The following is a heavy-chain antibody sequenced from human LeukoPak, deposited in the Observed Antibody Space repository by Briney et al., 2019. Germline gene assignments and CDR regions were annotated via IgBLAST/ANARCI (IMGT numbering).Heavy chain of an antibody. V-gene: IGHV1-2*02. CDR1: GFSFTFCY. CDR2: INANTGDT. D-gene: IGHD1-26*01. Sequence: GASVKVSCKTSGFSFTFCYMHWMRQAPGQGLEWMGWINANTGDTRYAPKFQGRVTMTRDVSITTAYMELSGLRSDDTAIYYCARDLIEGATNFWGQGTLVTVSS. CDR3: ARDLIEGATNF. J-gene: IGHJ4*02.